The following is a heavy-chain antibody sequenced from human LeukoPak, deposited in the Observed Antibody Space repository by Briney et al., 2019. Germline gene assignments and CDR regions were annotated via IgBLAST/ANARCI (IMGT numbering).Heavy chain of an antibody. CDR3: ARDPYYDSSGLGDY. D-gene: IGHD3-22*01. CDR1: GFTFSSYS. CDR2: ISSSSSTI. V-gene: IGHV3-48*04. J-gene: IGHJ4*02. Sequence: GGSLRLSCAASGFTFSSYSMNWVRQAPGKGLEWVSYISSSSSTIYYADSVKGRFTISRDNAKNSLYLQMNSLRAEDTAVYYCARDPYYDSSGLGDYWGQGTLVTVSS.